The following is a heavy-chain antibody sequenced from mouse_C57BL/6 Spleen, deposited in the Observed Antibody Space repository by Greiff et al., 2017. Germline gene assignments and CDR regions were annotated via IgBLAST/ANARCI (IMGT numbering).Heavy chain of an antibody. J-gene: IGHJ2*01. Sequence: QVQLKQPGAELVKPGASVKLSCKASGYTFTSYWMQWVKQRPGQGLEWIGEIDPSDSYTNYNQKFKGKATLTADTSSSTAYMQLSSLTSGDSAVYYCARYRTGTDYWGQGTTLTVSS. CDR1: GYTFTSYW. V-gene: IGHV1-50*01. CDR3: ARYRTGTDY. CDR2: IDPSDSYT. D-gene: IGHD4-1*01.